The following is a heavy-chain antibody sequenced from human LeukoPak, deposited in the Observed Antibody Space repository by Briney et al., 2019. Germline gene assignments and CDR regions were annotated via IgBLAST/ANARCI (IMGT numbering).Heavy chain of an antibody. CDR3: ARKVLGEWLLGEAFDI. Sequence: SVKVSCKASGGTFSSYTISWVRQAPGQGLEWMGRIIPILGIANYAQEFQGRVTITADKSTSTAYMELSSLRSGDTAVYYCARKVLGEWLLGEAFDIWGQGTMVTVSS. CDR2: IIPILGIA. V-gene: IGHV1-69*02. J-gene: IGHJ3*02. D-gene: IGHD3-3*01. CDR1: GGTFSSYT.